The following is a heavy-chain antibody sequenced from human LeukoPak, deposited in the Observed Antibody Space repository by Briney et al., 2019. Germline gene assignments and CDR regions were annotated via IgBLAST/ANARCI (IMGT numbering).Heavy chain of an antibody. V-gene: IGHV3-23*01. Sequence: GGSLRLSCAASGFTFSSYAMSWVRQAPGKGLEWVSGISGSGGSKYYADSVKGRFTISRDNSKNTLYLQMNSLRAEDTAVYYCAKGTYGSPPPGYFDYWGQGTLVTVSS. J-gene: IGHJ4*02. D-gene: IGHD6-13*01. CDR1: GFTFSSYA. CDR3: AKGTYGSPPPGYFDY. CDR2: ISGSGGSK.